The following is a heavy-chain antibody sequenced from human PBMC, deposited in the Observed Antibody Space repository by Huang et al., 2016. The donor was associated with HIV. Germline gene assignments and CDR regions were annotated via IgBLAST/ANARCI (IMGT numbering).Heavy chain of an antibody. CDR1: GVSFSGYY. CDR3: ARDGPERSSGNYGASDY. D-gene: IGHD1-26*01. J-gene: IGHJ4*02. V-gene: IGHV4-34*01. Sequence: QVQLQQWGAGLLKPSEILSLTCAVYGVSFSGYYWSWIRQPPGKGLEWIGEINESGSTNYNPSLKRRGTVSVDTSKNQCSLRLSSVTAADTAVYYCARDGPERSSGNYGASDYWGQGTLVTVSS. CDR2: INESGST.